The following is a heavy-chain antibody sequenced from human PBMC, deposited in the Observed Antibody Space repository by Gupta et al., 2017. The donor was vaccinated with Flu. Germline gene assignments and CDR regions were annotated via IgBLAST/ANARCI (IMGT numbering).Heavy chain of an antibody. D-gene: IGHD3-10*01. CDR2: IRSGSTYI. V-gene: IGHV3-21*01. Sequence: EVQLVESGGGLVKPGGSLRLSCAASGFSFSSNSMNWVRQAPGKGLEWVSSIRSGSTYINYADSVRGRFTISRDNAQNSLYLQRDSLRPEDTAVYYCAKVGDDQSPYGSWSFDYWGQGALVTVSS. CDR3: AKVGDDQSPYGSWSFDY. CDR1: GFSFSSNS. J-gene: IGHJ4*02.